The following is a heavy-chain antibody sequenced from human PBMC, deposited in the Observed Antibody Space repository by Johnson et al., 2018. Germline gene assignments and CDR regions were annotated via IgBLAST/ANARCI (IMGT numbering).Heavy chain of an antibody. CDR1: GFTFGDYT. CDR3: SSYCDFGYHGYYMDV. J-gene: IGHJ6*03. Sequence: VQLVESGGGLVRPGRSPRLSCKTSGFTFGDYTMSWFRQAPGKGLEWVGFIRTKAYGGTTEYAASVKGRFTISRDASKNTLYLQMNSLKTDDPGVYYCSSYCDFGYHGYYMDVWGKGTTVSVS. CDR2: IRTKAYGGTT. D-gene: IGHD4-17*01. V-gene: IGHV3-49*03.